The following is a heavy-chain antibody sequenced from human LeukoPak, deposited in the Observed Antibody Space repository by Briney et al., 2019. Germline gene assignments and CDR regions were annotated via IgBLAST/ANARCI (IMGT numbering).Heavy chain of an antibody. V-gene: IGHV1-2*06. CDR1: GYTFTGYY. CDR2: INPDSGVT. CDR3: ATPLWFGKFIFHY. J-gene: IGHJ4*02. Sequence: ASVKVSCKASGYTFTGYYMHWVRQAPGQGLEWMGRINPDSGVTNFAQKFQGRVTMTRDTSISTAYMELSRLTSDDTAVYYCATPLWFGKFIFHYWGQGSLVTVSS. D-gene: IGHD3-10*01.